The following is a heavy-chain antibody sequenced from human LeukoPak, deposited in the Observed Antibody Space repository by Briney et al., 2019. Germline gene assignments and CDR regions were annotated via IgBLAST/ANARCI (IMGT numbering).Heavy chain of an antibody. D-gene: IGHD2-2*01. CDR2: ISSSSSTI. CDR3: ARVYCSSTSCYAFDI. V-gene: IGHV3-48*04. CDR1: GFTFSSYI. J-gene: IGHJ3*02. Sequence: GGSLRLSCAASGFTFSSYIMNWVRQAPGKGLEWVSYISSSSSTIYYADSVKGRFTISRDNAKNSLYLQMNSLRAEDTAVYYCARVYCSSTSCYAFDIWGQGTMVTVSS.